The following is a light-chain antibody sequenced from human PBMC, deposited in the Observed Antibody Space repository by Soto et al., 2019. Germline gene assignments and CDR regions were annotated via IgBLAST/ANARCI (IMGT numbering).Light chain of an antibody. CDR3: QQYGSAPWT. J-gene: IGKJ1*01. V-gene: IGKV3-20*01. Sequence: EIVLTQSPGTLSLSPGERATLSCRASQSVSSSYLAWYQQKPGQAPRLLIYGASSRATGIPDRFSGSGSGTDFTLTISRLEAEDFAGYYCQQYGSAPWTFGQGIKVEIK. CDR1: QSVSSSY. CDR2: GAS.